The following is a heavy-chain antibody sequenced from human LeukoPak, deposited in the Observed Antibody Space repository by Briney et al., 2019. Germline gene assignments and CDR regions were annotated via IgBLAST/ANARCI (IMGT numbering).Heavy chain of an antibody. Sequence: ASVKVSCKASGYTFTGYYMHWVRQAPGQGLEWMGWINPNSGGTNYAQKFQGRVTMTRDTSISTACMELSRLRSDDTAMYYCARDVRVGRHVDTAMALYYYGMDVWGQGTTVTVSS. CDR3: ARDVRVGRHVDTAMALYYYGMDV. J-gene: IGHJ6*02. CDR2: INPNSGGT. CDR1: GYTFTGYY. D-gene: IGHD5-18*01. V-gene: IGHV1-2*02.